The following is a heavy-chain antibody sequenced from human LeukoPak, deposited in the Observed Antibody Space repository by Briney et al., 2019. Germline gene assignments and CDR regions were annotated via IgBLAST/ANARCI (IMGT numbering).Heavy chain of an antibody. V-gene: IGHV4-4*02. Sequence: GSLRLSCAASGFTFSSYGMHWVRQPPGKGLEWIGEIHPSGSTRYNPSLKSRLSISIDKSNDQVSLKLSSVTAADTAVYYCATYYDILSGYTFDYWGQGTLVAVSS. CDR3: ATYYDILSGYTFDY. CDR2: IHPSGST. J-gene: IGHJ4*02. CDR1: GFTFSSYG. D-gene: IGHD3-9*01.